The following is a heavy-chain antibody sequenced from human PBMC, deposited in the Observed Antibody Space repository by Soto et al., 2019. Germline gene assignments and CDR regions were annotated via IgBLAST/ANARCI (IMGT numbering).Heavy chain of an antibody. Sequence: DVQLVESGGGLIQPGGSLRLSCAASGFTVSGKKYLAWVRQAPGKGLEWVSALYDVDGTFYADSVKGRFTTSGDSSRTIVYLQMNSLRPDDTPVYYCATWHLREHAYDIWGQGTAVTVSS. D-gene: IGHD4-17*01. CDR1: GFTVSGKKY. CDR3: ATWHLREHAYDI. CDR2: LYDVDGT. V-gene: IGHV3-53*01. J-gene: IGHJ3*02.